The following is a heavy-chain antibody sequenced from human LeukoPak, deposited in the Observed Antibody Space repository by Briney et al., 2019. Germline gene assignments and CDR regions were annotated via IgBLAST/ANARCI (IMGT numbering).Heavy chain of an antibody. V-gene: IGHV3-21*01. Sequence: GGSLRLSCTVSGFTVSSNSMSWVRQAPGKGLGWVSSISSSSSYIYYADSVKGRFTISRDNAKNSLYLQMNSLRAEDTAVYYCARNVYSSSSPNWFDPWGQGTLVTVSS. CDR1: GFTVSSNS. J-gene: IGHJ5*02. CDR2: ISSSSSYI. CDR3: ARNVYSSSSPNWFDP. D-gene: IGHD6-6*01.